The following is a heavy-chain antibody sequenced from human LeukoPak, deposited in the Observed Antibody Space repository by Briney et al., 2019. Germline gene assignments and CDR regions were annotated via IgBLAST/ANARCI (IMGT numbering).Heavy chain of an antibody. Sequence: SVKVSCKASGGTFSSYAISWVRQAPGQGLEWMGRIVPILGIANYAQKFQGRVTITADKSTSTAYMELSSLRSEDTAVYYCARDPGQQWLVSFYYGMGVWGQGTTVTVSS. CDR1: GGTFSSYA. CDR2: IVPILGIA. J-gene: IGHJ6*02. CDR3: ARDPGQQWLVSFYYGMGV. D-gene: IGHD6-19*01. V-gene: IGHV1-69*04.